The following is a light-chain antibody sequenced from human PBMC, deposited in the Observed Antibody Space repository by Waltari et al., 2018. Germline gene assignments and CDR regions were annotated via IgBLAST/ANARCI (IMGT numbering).Light chain of an antibody. CDR1: SSDVGGYNL. CDR3: CSYAGSSTLV. V-gene: IGLV2-23*02. Sequence: HSALTQPASVSGSPGQSITISCTGTSSDVGGYNLVSWYQQHPGKAPKLMISEVSTRPSGVSNRFSGSKSGNTASLTSSGLQAEDEADYYCCSYAGSSTLVFGGGTKLTVL. CDR2: EVS. J-gene: IGLJ3*02.